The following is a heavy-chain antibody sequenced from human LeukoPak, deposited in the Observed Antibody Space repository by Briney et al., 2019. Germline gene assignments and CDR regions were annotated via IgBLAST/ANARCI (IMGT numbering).Heavy chain of an antibody. CDR3: VRDYCSGGSCYENNWFDP. J-gene: IGHJ5*02. CDR1: GFTFSKYG. V-gene: IGHV3-33*01. Sequence: GGSLRLSCTASGFTFSKYGMHWVRQAPGKGLEWVAVIWFDGSNRNHADSVKGRFTISRDNSKNTLYLQMNSLRVEDTAVYFCVRDYCSGGSCYENNWFDPWGQGTLVTVSS. CDR2: IWFDGSNR. D-gene: IGHD2-15*01.